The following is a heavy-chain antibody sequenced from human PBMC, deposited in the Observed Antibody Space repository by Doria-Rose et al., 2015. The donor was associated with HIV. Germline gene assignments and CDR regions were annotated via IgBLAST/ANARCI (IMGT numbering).Heavy chain of an antibody. Sequence: QVTLKESGPVLVKPTETLTLTCTVSGVSLSSPGMGVSWIRQPPGKALEWLANIFSDDERSYKTSLKSRLTISRGTSESQVVLTMTDMYPVDTATYYCARIKSSRWYHKYYYDFWGQGTLVIISA. CDR3: ARIKSSRWYHKYYYDF. V-gene: IGHV2-26*01. CDR2: IFSDDER. CDR1: GVSLSSPGMG. J-gene: IGHJ4*02. D-gene: IGHD6-13*01.